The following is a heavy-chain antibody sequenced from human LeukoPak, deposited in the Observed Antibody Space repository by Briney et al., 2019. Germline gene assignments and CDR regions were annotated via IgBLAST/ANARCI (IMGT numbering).Heavy chain of an antibody. CDR2: INPNTGGT. CDR3: ARILQSGSYYSDH. J-gene: IGHJ4*02. V-gene: IGHV1-2*06. D-gene: IGHD1-26*01. Sequence: ASVKVSCKASGYTFTGYYMHWVRQAPGQGLEWMGRINPNTGGTNYVQKFQGRVTMTRDTSISTAYMELSRLRSDDTAVYYCARILQSGSYYSDHWGQGTLVSVSS. CDR1: GYTFTGYY.